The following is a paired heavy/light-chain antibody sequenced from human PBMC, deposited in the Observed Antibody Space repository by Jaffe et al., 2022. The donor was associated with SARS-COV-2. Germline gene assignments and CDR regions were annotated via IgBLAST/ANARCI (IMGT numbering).Heavy chain of an antibody. CDR3: VTVGLQFGERVWDY. D-gene: IGHD3-10*01. CDR2: IKSRIDGGTT. V-gene: IGHV3-15*01. CDR1: GFTFSYAW. Sequence: EVQLVESGGDLVKPGGSLRLSCAGSGFTFSYAWMSWVRQAPGKGLEWVGRIKSRIDGGTTDYAAPVKARFTISRDDSKNTLYLQMNSLKTEDTAVYYCVTVGLQFGERVWDYWGQGTLVTVSS. J-gene: IGHJ4*02.
Light chain of an antibody. CDR1: SGSIASNY. CDR3: QSYDSNNHVV. J-gene: IGLJ2*01. V-gene: IGLV6-57*02. CDR2: EDN. Sequence: NFLLTQPHSVSESPGKTVTISCTASSGSIASNYVQWYRQRPGSAPTAVIYEDNERPSGVPDRFSGSIDSSSNSASLTISGLSTEDEADYYCQSYDSNNHVVFGGGTKLTVL.